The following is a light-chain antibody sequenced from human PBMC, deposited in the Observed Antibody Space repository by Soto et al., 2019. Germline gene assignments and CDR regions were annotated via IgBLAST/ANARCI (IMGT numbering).Light chain of an antibody. V-gene: IGLV2-14*01. CDR2: DVS. J-gene: IGLJ1*01. Sequence: LTQPASVSGSPGQSITISCTGTSSDVGGYNYVSWYQQHPGKAPKLMIYDVSNRPSGVSNRFSGSKSGNTASLTISGLQAEDEADYYCTSYTSSSTLVFGTGTKVTVL. CDR1: SSDVGGYNY. CDR3: TSYTSSSTLV.